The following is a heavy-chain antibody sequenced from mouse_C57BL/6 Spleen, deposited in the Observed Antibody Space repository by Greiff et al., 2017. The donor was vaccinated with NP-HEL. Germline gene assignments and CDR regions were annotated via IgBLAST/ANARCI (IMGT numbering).Heavy chain of an antibody. Sequence: QVQLQQSGAELARPGASVKLSCKASGYTFTSYGISWVKQRTGQGLEWIGEIYPRSGNTYYNEKFKGKATLTADKSSSTAYMELRSLTSEDSAVYFCARHVITTGVATRRYAMDYWGQGTSVTVSS. J-gene: IGHJ4*01. CDR1: GYTFTSYG. CDR2: IYPRSGNT. D-gene: IGHD1-1*01. V-gene: IGHV1-81*01. CDR3: ARHVITTGVATRRYAMDY.